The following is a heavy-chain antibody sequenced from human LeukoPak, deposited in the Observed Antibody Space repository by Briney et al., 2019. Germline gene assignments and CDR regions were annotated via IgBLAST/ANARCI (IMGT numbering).Heavy chain of an antibody. V-gene: IGHV3-74*01. CDR3: ATGLVSAYEY. CDR2: IHSDGINT. J-gene: IGHJ4*02. Sequence: GGSLRLSCAASGLTFTNYWMHWVCQAPGKGLVWVSRIHSDGINTVYADSVKGRFTISRDNAKNMLYLQMHSLRVEDTALYYCATGLVSAYEYWGQGTPVTVSS. D-gene: IGHD2-21*01. CDR1: GLTFTNYW.